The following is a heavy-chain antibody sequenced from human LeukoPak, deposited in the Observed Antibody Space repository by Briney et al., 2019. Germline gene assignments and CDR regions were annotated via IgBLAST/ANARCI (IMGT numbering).Heavy chain of an antibody. J-gene: IGHJ3*02. CDR2: INPNSGGT. CDR1: GYTFTGYY. CDR3: ARDRARFHSRTLQFGAPVTSDAFDI. V-gene: IGHV1-2*02. D-gene: IGHD4-11*01. Sequence: ASVKVSCKASGYTFTGYYMHWVRQAPGQGLEWMGWINPNSGGTNYAQKFQGRVTMTRDTSISTAYMELSRLRSDDTAVYYCARDRARFHSRTLQFGAPVTSDAFDIWGQGTMVTVSS.